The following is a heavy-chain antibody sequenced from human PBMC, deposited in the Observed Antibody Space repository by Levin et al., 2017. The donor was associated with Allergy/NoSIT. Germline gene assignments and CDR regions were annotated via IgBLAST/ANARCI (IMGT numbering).Heavy chain of an antibody. CDR2: IYYSGST. V-gene: IGHV4-31*03. Sequence: SETLSLTCTVSGGSISSGGYYWSWIRQHPGKGLEWIGYIYYSGSTYYNPSLKSRVTISVDTSKNQFSLKLSSVTAADTAVYYGSTYYYGSGPHSYYFDYWGQGTLVTVSS. CDR3: STYYYGSGPHSYYFDY. D-gene: IGHD3-10*01. CDR1: GGSISSGGYY. J-gene: IGHJ4*02.